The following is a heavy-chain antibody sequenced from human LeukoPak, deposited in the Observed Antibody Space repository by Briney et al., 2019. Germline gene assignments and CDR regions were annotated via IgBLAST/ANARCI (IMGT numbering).Heavy chain of an antibody. CDR3: ARVVVVVAATDYFDY. V-gene: IGHV4-31*11. J-gene: IGHJ4*02. CDR2: IYYSGST. D-gene: IGHD2-15*01. CDR1: GGSFSGYY. Sequence: SETLSLTCAVYGGSFSGYYWSWIRQHPGKGLEWIGYIYYSGSTYYNPSLKSRVTISVDTSKNQFSLKLSSVTAADTAVYYCARVVVVVAATDYFDYWGQGTLVTVSS.